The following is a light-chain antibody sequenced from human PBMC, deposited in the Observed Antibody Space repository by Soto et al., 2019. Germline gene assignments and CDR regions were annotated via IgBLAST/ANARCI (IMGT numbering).Light chain of an antibody. CDR2: EGS. V-gene: IGLV2-23*01. J-gene: IGLJ1*01. CDR1: SSDVGSYNL. CDR3: CSYAGSSTPYV. Sequence: QSALTQPASVSGSPGQSITISCTGTSSDVGSYNLVSWYQQHPGKAPKLMIYEGSKRPSGVSNRFSGSKSGNTASLTISGLQAEDEADYYCCSYAGSSTPYVFGTGTKDTVL.